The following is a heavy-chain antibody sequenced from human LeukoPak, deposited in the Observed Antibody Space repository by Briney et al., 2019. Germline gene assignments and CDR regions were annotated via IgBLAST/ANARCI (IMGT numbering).Heavy chain of an antibody. Sequence: SETLSLTCTVSGGSISSYYWSWIRQPPVKGLEWIGYIYYSGNTNYNPSLKSRVTISVDTSKNQFSLKLSSVTAADTAIYYCARGYSYGSYYFDNWGQGTLVTVSS. CDR2: IYYSGNT. CDR3: ARGYSYGSYYFDN. J-gene: IGHJ4*02. CDR1: GGSISSYY. D-gene: IGHD5-18*01. V-gene: IGHV4-59*01.